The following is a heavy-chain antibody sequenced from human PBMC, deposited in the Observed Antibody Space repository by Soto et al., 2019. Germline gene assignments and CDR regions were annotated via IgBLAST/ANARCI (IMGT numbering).Heavy chain of an antibody. CDR3: ARKRFFEWFLFDY. D-gene: IGHD3-3*01. CDR1: GYTFTGYY. Sequence: ASVKVSCKASGYTFTGYYMHWVRQAPGQGLEWMGWINPNSGGTNYAQKFQGRVTMTRDTSISTAYMELSRLRSDDPAVYYCARKRFFEWFLFDYWGQGTLVTVSS. CDR2: INPNSGGT. J-gene: IGHJ4*02. V-gene: IGHV1-2*02.